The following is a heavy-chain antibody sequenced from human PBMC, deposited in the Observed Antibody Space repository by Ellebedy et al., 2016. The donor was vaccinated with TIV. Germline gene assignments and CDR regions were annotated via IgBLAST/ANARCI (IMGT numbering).Heavy chain of an antibody. Sequence: GESLKISCAASGLTLSSSWMTWVRPAPGKGLEFVANINQDGSETYYVDSLQGRFTVSRDNARNSLYLQMSRVRAEDTAVYFCASDLNWSSLWGQGTLVTVSS. V-gene: IGHV3-7*03. J-gene: IGHJ4*02. CDR2: INQDGSET. CDR1: GLTLSSSW. CDR3: ASDLNWSSL. D-gene: IGHD1-20*01.